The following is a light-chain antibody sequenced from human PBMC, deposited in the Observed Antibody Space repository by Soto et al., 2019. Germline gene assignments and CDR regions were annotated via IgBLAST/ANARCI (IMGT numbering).Light chain of an antibody. CDR2: EVS. V-gene: IGLV2-23*02. CDR3: CSYAGTSALV. J-gene: IGLJ2*01. CDR1: NSDIGSYDL. Sequence: LTQPASVSGSPGQSITISCTGTNSDIGSYDLVSWYQQHPGKAPKLMIYEVSKRPSGLSNRFSGSKSGNTASLTISGLQAEDGADYYCCSYAGTSALVFGGGTKVTVL.